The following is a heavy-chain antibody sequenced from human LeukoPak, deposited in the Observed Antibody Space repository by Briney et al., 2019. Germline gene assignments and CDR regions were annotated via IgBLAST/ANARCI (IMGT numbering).Heavy chain of an antibody. D-gene: IGHD3-22*01. CDR1: GGSISSYY. J-gene: IGHJ4*02. CDR2: INYSGNT. V-gene: IGHV4-59*08. Sequence: SETLSLTCTVSGGSISSYYWSWIRQPPGKGLEWIGCINYSGNTSYNPSLKSRVTISVDTSKNQFSLRPNSVPAADAAVYYCPRHSYDSTGYYHHDYWGQGTLVAVAS. CDR3: PRHSYDSTGYYHHDY.